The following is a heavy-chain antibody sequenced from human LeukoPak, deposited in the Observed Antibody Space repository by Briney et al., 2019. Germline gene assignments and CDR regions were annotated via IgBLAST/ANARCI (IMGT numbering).Heavy chain of an antibody. CDR3: ASHVLLWFGESYYYYGMDV. CDR1: GYTFTSYY. D-gene: IGHD3-10*01. V-gene: IGHV1-46*01. CDR2: INSSGGST. Sequence: ASVKVSCKASGYTFTSYYMHWVRQAPGQGLEWMGIINSSGGSTSYAQKFQGRVTMTRDTSTSTAYMELSSLRSEDTAVYYCASHVLLWFGESYYYYGMDVWGQGTTVTVSS. J-gene: IGHJ6*02.